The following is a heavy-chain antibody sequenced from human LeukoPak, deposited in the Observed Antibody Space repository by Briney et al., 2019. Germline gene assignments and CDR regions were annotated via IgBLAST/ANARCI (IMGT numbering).Heavy chain of an antibody. CDR2: IYPGDSDT. CDR3: ARLGSINAAFDI. V-gene: IGHV5-51*01. D-gene: IGHD1-26*01. CDR1: GYRFTSYW. J-gene: IGHJ3*02. Sequence: PGESLQISCKGSGYRFTSYWIGWLRLMPGKGLEWMGIIYPGDSDTRYSPSFQGQVTISADKTTNTAYLQWSSLKASDTAMYYCARLGSINAAFDIWGQGTMVTVSS.